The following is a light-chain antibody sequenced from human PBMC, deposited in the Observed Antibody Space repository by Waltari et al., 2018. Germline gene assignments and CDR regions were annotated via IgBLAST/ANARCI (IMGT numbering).Light chain of an antibody. CDR3: FSFVTGGTWV. V-gene: IGLV2-23*02. CDR2: EVS. Sequence: QSALTQPASVSGSPGQSITISCTGTSNDVGTYKFVSWYQQYPGKAPKLIIYEVSQRASGVSNRFSCSQSGDTAALTISWLQTEDEADYYCFSFVTGGTWVFGGGTKLAVL. J-gene: IGLJ3*02. CDR1: SNDVGTYKF.